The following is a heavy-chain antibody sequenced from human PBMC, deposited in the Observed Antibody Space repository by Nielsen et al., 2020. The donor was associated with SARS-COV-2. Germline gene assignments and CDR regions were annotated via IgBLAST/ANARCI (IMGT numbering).Heavy chain of an antibody. CDR3: AKGGLEPSGY. J-gene: IGHJ4*02. CDR2: ISGSGGNT. Sequence: GESLKISCAASGFTFSSYAMSWVRQAPGKGLEWVSAISGSGGNTYYADSVKGRFTISRDNSKNTLYLQMNSLRAEDTAVYYCAKGGLEPSGYWGQGTLVTVSS. V-gene: IGHV3-23*01. CDR1: GFTFSSYA. D-gene: IGHD1-1*01.